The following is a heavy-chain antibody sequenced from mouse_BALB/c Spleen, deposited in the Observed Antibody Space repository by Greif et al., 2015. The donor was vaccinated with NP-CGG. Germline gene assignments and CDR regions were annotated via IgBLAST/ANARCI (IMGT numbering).Heavy chain of an antibody. V-gene: IGHV2-9*02. CDR1: GFSLTSYG. J-gene: IGHJ4*01. CDR2: IWAGGST. Sequence: LQESGPGLVAPSQSLSITCTVSGFSLTSYGVHWVRQPPGKGLEWLGVIWAGGSTNYNSALMSRLSISKDNSKSQVLLKMNSLQTDDTAMYYCARVYGNYLDYWGQGTSVTVSS. D-gene: IGHD2-10*02. CDR3: ARVYGNYLDY.